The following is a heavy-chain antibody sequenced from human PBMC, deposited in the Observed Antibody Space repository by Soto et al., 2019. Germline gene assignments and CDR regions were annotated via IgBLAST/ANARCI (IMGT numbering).Heavy chain of an antibody. J-gene: IGHJ4*02. CDR1: GFTFSSYG. Sequence: QVQLVESGGGVVQPGRSPRLSCAASGFTFSSYGMHWVRQAPGKGLEWVAVISYDGSNKYYADYVKGRFTISRDNSKNTLYLQMNSPRAEDTAVYYCANEGAGYSCGWYGEGFDYWGQGTLVTVSS. CDR2: ISYDGSNK. D-gene: IGHD6-19*01. CDR3: ANEGAGYSCGWYGEGFDY. V-gene: IGHV3-30*18.